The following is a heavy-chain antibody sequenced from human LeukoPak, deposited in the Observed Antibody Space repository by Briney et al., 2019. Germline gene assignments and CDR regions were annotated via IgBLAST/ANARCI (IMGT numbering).Heavy chain of an antibody. V-gene: IGHV1-2*02. CDR3: ARDGPRGYCSSTSCYIDDEELGY. D-gene: IGHD2-2*02. Sequence: ASVKVSCKASGYTFTSYDINWVRQAPGQGLEWMGWINPNSGGTNYAQKFQGRVTMTRDTSISTAYMELSRLRSDDTAVYYCARDGPRGYCSSTSCYIDDEELGYWGQGTLVTVSS. CDR1: GYTFTSYD. CDR2: INPNSGGT. J-gene: IGHJ4*02.